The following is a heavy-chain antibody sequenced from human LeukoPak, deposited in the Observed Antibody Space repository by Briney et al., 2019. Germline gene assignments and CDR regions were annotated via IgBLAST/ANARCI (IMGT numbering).Heavy chain of an antibody. CDR1: GGSISDYY. D-gene: IGHD3-10*01. J-gene: IGHJ4*02. CDR2: IYNSGST. Sequence: SETLSLTCTVPGGSISDYYWSWIRQPPGKGLEWIGYIYNSGSTNYNPSLKSRLTISVDTSKNQFSLKLSSVTAADTAVYYCARDRELGYWGQGTLVTVSS. CDR3: ARDRELGY. V-gene: IGHV4-59*01.